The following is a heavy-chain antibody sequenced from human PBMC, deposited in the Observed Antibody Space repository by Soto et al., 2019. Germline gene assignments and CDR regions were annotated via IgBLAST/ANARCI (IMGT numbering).Heavy chain of an antibody. CDR2: ISSSNTTI. CDR3: ASSLRGGGRSDFDY. D-gene: IGHD2-15*01. CDR1: GFTFSTYS. Sequence: SLRLSCAASGFTFSTYSMNWVRQAPGKGLEWISYISSSNTTIYYADSVKGRFTISRDNAKNSLYLQMNSLRAEDTAVYYCASSLRGGGRSDFDYWGQGTLVTVSS. V-gene: IGHV3-48*01. J-gene: IGHJ4*02.